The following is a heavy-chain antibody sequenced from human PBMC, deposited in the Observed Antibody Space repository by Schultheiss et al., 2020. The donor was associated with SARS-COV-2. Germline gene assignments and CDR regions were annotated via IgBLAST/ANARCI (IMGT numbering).Heavy chain of an antibody. V-gene: IGHV3-48*04. CDR2: ISSSSSTI. CDR3: AGGYSGYVPTPFDY. CDR1: GFTFSSYS. D-gene: IGHD5-12*01. J-gene: IGHJ4*02. Sequence: GGSLRLSCAASGFTFSSYSMNWVRQAPGKGLEWVSYISSSSSTIYYADSVKGRFTISRDNAKNSLYLQMNSLRAEDTAVYYCAGGYSGYVPTPFDYWGQGTLVTVSS.